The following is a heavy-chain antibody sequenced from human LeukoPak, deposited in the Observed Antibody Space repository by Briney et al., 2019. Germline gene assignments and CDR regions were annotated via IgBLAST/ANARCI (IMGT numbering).Heavy chain of an antibody. CDR1: GGSISSYY. Sequence: SETLSLTCTVSGGSISSYYWSWIRQPPGKGLEWIGYIYYSGSTNYNPSLKSRVTISVDTSKNQFSLKLSSVTAADTAVYYCARASIGYYYYMDVWGKGTTVTISS. CDR2: IYYSGST. V-gene: IGHV4-59*01. D-gene: IGHD3-22*01. J-gene: IGHJ6*03. CDR3: ARASIGYYYYMDV.